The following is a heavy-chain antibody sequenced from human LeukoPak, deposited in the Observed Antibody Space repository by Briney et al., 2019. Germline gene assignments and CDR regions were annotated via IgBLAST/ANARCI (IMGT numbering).Heavy chain of an antibody. Sequence: GGSLSLSCAASGFTFVAYARHWVRQAPGKGLEWVSVISWNSGSIGYADSVKGGFPISRDNAKNSLYLQMNSRRAEDTAVYYCARCQVAAGGISRYYFDYWGQGTLVTVSS. V-gene: IGHV3-9*01. CDR1: GFTFVAYA. CDR3: ARCQVAAGGISRYYFDY. J-gene: IGHJ4*02. CDR2: ISWNSGSI. D-gene: IGHD6-13*01.